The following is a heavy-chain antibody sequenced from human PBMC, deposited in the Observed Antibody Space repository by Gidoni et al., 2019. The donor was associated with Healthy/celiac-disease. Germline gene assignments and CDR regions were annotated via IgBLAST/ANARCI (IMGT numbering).Heavy chain of an antibody. J-gene: IGHJ4*02. CDR3: TTRRWSGSSPADY. CDR2: IKSKTDGGTT. CDR1: GFPFRNAW. Sequence: EMQLVESGGGLVQPGGSLRLSCAASGFPFRNAWMNWVRQAPGKGLEWVGSIKSKTDGGTTDYAAPVKGRFTISRDDSKTTLYLQMNSLKTEDTAVYYCTTRRWSGSSPADYWGQGTLVTVSS. V-gene: IGHV3-15*07. D-gene: IGHD2-15*01.